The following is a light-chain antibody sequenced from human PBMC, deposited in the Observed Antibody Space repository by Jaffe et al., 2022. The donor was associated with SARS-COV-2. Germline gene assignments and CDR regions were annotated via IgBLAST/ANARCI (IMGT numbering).Light chain of an antibody. J-gene: IGKJ1*01. CDR2: GAS. V-gene: IGKV3-20*01. CDR3: QQSGST. CDR1: QSVSSSY. Sequence: EIVLTQSPGTLSLSPGERATLSCRASQSVSSSYLAWYQQKPGQAPRLLIYGASSRATGIPDRFSGSGSGTDFTLTISRLEPEDFAVYYCQQSGSTFGQGTKVEI.